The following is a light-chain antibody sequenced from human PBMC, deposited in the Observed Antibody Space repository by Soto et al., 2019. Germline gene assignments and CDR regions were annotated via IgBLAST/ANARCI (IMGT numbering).Light chain of an antibody. CDR1: QSISNW. V-gene: IGKV1-5*03. CDR3: QQYSSYCWT. Sequence: TQLTQSQSSLSASVGEGITITCRASQSISNWLAWYQQKPGEAPKLLIYKASGLPRGVPSRFSGSGSGTEFTLTISSLQPDDFATYYCQQYSSYCWTFGQGTKVDI. J-gene: IGKJ1*01. CDR2: KAS.